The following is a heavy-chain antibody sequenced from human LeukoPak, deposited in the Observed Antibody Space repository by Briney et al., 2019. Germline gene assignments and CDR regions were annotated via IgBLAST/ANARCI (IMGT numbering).Heavy chain of an antibody. CDR1: GGSISSGSYY. D-gene: IGHD5-12*01. CDR2: IYTTGNT. CDR3: ARASGYDFEFDY. Sequence: SQTLSLTCTVSGGSISSGSYYWSWIRQPAGTGLEWIGRIYTTGNTYYNPSLKSRVTISVDTSKNQFSLKLSSVTAADTAVYYCARASGYDFEFDYWGQGTLVTVSS. J-gene: IGHJ4*02. V-gene: IGHV4-61*02.